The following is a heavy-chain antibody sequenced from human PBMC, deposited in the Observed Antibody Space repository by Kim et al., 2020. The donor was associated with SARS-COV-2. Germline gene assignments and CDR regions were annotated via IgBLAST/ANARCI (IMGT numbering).Heavy chain of an antibody. CDR2: IDGSGGSA. CDR3: AKRITHPRAASASHR. CDR1: GVTFSNYD. D-gene: IGHD1-20*01. J-gene: IGHJ2*01. Sequence: GGSLRLSCAASGVTFSNYDMTWVRQAPGKGLEWVSTIDGSGGSAFYADSVRGRFIISRDNSKNTLYLQMNSLRAEDTALYFCAKRITHPRAASASHRWG. V-gene: IGHV3-23*01.